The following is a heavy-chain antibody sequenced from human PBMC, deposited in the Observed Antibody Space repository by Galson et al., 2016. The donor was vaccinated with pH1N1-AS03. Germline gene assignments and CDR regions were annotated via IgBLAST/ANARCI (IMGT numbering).Heavy chain of an antibody. CDR2: IHPGGDT. CDR3: AGDEGFANGINV. Sequence: SLRLSCAATGFTVSSGYHMSWVRQAPGKGLERVSVIHPGGDTYNADSVKGRFTISRDNFENMVYLQMNSLRPEDTAVYYWAGDEGFANGINVWGQGTTVTVSS. CDR1: GFTVSSGY. V-gene: IGHV3-66*02. D-gene: IGHD3-3*01. J-gene: IGHJ6*02.